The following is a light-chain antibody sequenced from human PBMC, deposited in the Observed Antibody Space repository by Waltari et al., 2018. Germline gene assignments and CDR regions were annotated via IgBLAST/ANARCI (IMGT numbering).Light chain of an antibody. Sequence: QSVLTLPPSVSAAPGQRVTISCSGGSSNIGNNYVSWYRQFPGTAPKLLIYEDNARPSGVPGRFSGSKSGTSATLDITGLQAGDEADYYCGTWDSSLSGAVFGGGTHLTVL. CDR1: SSNIGNNY. CDR3: GTWDSSLSGAV. V-gene: IGLV1-51*02. CDR2: EDN. J-gene: IGLJ7*01.